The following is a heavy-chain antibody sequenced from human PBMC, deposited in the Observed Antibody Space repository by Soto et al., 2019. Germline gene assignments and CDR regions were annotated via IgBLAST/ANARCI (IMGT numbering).Heavy chain of an antibody. CDR3: ARVTIFVVGTLGP. D-gene: IGHD3-3*01. CDR1: GGSISSTNW. V-gene: IGHV4-4*02. CDR2: IYHSGST. J-gene: IGHJ5*02. Sequence: SETLSLTGAVSGGSISSTNWWICVRQPPVKGLEWIREIYHSGSTSYNPSLRSRDTISVDKSKNQFSLKLNSVTAADTAVYYCARVTIFVVGTLGPWGKGTLVTVS.